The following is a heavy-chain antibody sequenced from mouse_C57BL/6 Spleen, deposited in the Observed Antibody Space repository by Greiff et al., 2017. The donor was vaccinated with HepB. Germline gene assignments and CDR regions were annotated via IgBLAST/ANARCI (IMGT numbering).Heavy chain of an antibody. Sequence: VQLQQSGAELAKPGASVKLSCKASGYTFTSYWMHWVKQRPGQGLEWIGYINPSSGYTKYNQKFKDKATLTADKSSSTAYMQLSILTYEDSAVYYGASEGDDGDYESWFAYWGQGTLVTVSA. V-gene: IGHV1-7*01. J-gene: IGHJ3*01. CDR3: ASEGDDGDYESWFAY. CDR1: GYTFTSYW. CDR2: INPSSGYT. D-gene: IGHD2-3*01.